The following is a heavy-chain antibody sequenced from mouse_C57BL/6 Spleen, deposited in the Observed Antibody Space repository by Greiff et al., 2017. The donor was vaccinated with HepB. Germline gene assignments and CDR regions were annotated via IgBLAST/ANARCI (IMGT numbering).Heavy chain of an antibody. D-gene: IGHD2-1*01. CDR1: GYTFTSYW. CDR3: TVLYCNFSWFAY. Sequence: EVQLVESGTVLARPGASVKMSCKTSGYTFTSYWMHWVNQRPGQGLEWIGAIYPGNSDTSYNQKFKGKAKLTAVTSASNAYMEFSSLTNEDAAVYYCTVLYCNFSWFAYWGQGTLVTVSA. V-gene: IGHV1-5*01. J-gene: IGHJ3*01. CDR2: IYPGNSDT.